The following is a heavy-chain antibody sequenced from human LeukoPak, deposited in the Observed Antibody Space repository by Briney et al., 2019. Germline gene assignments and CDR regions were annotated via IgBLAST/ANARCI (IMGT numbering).Heavy chain of an antibody. CDR2: INTNTGNP. V-gene: IGHV7-4-1*02. D-gene: IGHD4-17*01. CDR1: GYTFTTYD. CDR3: ARVTGDYGTYYMDV. Sequence: ASVKVSCKASGYTFTTYDINWVRQATGQGLEWMGWINTNTGNPTYAQGFTGRFVFSLDTSVSTAYLQISSLKAEDTAVYYCARVTGDYGTYYMDVWGKGTTVTVSS. J-gene: IGHJ6*03.